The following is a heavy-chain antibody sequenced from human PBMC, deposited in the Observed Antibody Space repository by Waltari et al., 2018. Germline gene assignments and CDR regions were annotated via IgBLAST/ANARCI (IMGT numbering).Heavy chain of an antibody. CDR1: GGTFDTNA. CDR2: IAPLIGVT. J-gene: IGHJ4*02. D-gene: IGHD2-2*01. CDR3: ARHGECSSGFEY. Sequence: QVQLVQSGAEVKKPGSSVKVSCRASGGTFDTNAITWVRQAPGQGFEWMGRIAPLIGVTNYAKKFQGTVTLTADKSTGTAYMEMSSLTSDDTAMYYCARHGECSSGFEYWGQGTLVTVSS. V-gene: IGHV1-69*04.